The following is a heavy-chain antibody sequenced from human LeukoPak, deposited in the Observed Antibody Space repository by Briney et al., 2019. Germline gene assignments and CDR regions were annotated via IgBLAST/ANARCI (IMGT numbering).Heavy chain of an antibody. D-gene: IGHD3-22*01. CDR3: ARDRLPSYDTSGESSFDN. Sequence: PSETLSLTCTVSGGSISSYYWSWIRQPAGKGLEWIGRIYTSGSTNYNPSLKSRVTMSVDTSKNQFSLKLSSVTAADTAVYYCARDRLPSYDTSGESSFDNWGQGTLVTVSS. V-gene: IGHV4-4*07. J-gene: IGHJ4*02. CDR1: GGSISSYY. CDR2: IYTSGST.